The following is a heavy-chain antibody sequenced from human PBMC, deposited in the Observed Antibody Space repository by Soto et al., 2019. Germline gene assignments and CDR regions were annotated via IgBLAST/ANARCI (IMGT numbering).Heavy chain of an antibody. Sequence: ASVKVSCKVSGYTLTELSMHWVRQAPGKGLEWMGGFDPEDGETIYAQKFQGRVTMTEDTSTDTAYMELSSLRSEDTAVYYCATDLSPGDSSGYGNAFDIWGQGTMVTVSS. CDR3: ATDLSPGDSSGYGNAFDI. J-gene: IGHJ3*02. CDR1: GYTLTELS. CDR2: FDPEDGET. D-gene: IGHD3-22*01. V-gene: IGHV1-24*01.